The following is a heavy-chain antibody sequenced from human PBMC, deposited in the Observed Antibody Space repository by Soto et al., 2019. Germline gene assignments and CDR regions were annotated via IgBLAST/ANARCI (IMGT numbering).Heavy chain of an antibody. Sequence: EVQLMESGGGLVQPGGSLRLSCAASGFTFSSYAMSWVRQAPGKGLEWVSAISGSGGSTYYADSVKGRFTISRDNSKNTLYLQMNSLRAEDTAVYYCAKDLRITMVPGWYFDLWGRGTLVTVSS. J-gene: IGHJ2*01. V-gene: IGHV3-23*01. D-gene: IGHD3-10*01. CDR3: AKDLRITMVPGWYFDL. CDR2: ISGSGGST. CDR1: GFTFSSYA.